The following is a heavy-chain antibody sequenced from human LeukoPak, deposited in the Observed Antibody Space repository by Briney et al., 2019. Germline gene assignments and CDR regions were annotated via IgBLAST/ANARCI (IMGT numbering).Heavy chain of an antibody. CDR2: IYSGGST. D-gene: IGHD2-2*02. Sequence: LPGGSLRLSCAASGFTVSSNYMSWVRQAPGKGLEWVSVIYSGGSTYYADSVKGRFTISRDNSKNTLYLQMNSLRAEDTAVYYCARNQLLYGGFENGMDVRGQGTTVTVSS. CDR3: ARNQLLYGGFENGMDV. CDR1: GFTVSSNY. V-gene: IGHV3-53*01. J-gene: IGHJ6*02.